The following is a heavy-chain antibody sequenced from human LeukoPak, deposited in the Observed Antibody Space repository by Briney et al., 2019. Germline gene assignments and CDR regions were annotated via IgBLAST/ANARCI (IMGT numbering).Heavy chain of an antibody. J-gene: IGHJ6*03. CDR1: GDSVSSKY. Sequence: SETLSLSCTVAGDSVSSKYWNWIRQPPGKGLEWIAYIHNSGSIKYNPSLKSRVTISIDTSKNQISLRLDSVTAADTAVYFCARGDGVYQQYYYYMGVWGEGTTVTVSS. D-gene: IGHD4-17*01. V-gene: IGHV4-59*02. CDR3: ARGDGVYQQYYYYMGV. CDR2: IHNSGSI.